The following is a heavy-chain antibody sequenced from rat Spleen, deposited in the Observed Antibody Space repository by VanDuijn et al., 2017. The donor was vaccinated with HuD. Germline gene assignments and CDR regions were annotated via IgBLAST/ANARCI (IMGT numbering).Heavy chain of an antibody. Sequence: DVQLVESGGGLVQPGRSMKLPCVVSGFTCSNYDMAWVRQAPTKGPEGVASISFDGSTTYYREDVKGRFTISRDNTKSTLYLQMNSLRSEDTATYYCTTHNYWFAYWGQGNLVYVSS. V-gene: IGHV5-25*01. J-gene: IGHJ3*01. CDR1: GFTCSNYD. D-gene: IGHD1-10*01. CDR2: ISFDGSTT. CDR3: TTHNYWFAY.